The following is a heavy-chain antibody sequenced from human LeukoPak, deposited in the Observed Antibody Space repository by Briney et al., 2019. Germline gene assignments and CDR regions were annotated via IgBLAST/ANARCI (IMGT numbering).Heavy chain of an antibody. Sequence: GGSLRLSCVASGFSFSSYGMHWVRHAPGKGLEWVAYIHSDVRSKYYADSVKGQFTISRDNSKNTLNLQMNRLRAEDTDVYYCARDLHFRVYDSSIYYPYWGQGTLVTVSS. V-gene: IGHV3-30*12. CDR3: ARDLHFRVYDSSIYYPY. D-gene: IGHD3-22*01. CDR2: IHSDVRSK. J-gene: IGHJ4*02. CDR1: GFSFSSYG.